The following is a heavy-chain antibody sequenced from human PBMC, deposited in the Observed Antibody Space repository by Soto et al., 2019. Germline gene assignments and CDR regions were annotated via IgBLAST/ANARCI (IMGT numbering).Heavy chain of an antibody. V-gene: IGHV1-46*03. Sequence: ASVKVSCKASGYTFTSYYMHWVRQAPGQGLEWMGIINPSGGSTSYAQKFQGRVTMTRDTSTSTVYMELSSLRSEDTAVYYCARVTGYDILTGYPHGAFDIWGQGTMVTVSS. D-gene: IGHD3-9*01. J-gene: IGHJ3*02. CDR2: INPSGGST. CDR3: ARVTGYDILTGYPHGAFDI. CDR1: GYTFTSYY.